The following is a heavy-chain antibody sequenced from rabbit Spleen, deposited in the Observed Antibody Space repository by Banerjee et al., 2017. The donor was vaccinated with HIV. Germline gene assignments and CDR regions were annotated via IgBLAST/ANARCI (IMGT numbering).Heavy chain of an antibody. CDR2: IEGGSSTFS. Sequence: QEPLEESGRGLVRPEGSLTLTCKASGFSFSSNDYMCWVRQAPGKGLEWIACIEGGSSTFSYFASWAKGRFTGSKASATTVTLQMTSLTAADTATYFCARDSGSSFSSYGMDLWGPSTLVTVS. D-gene: IGHD8-1*01. J-gene: IGHJ6*01. CDR1: GFSFSSNDY. V-gene: IGHV1S45*01. CDR3: ARDSGSSFSSYGMDL.